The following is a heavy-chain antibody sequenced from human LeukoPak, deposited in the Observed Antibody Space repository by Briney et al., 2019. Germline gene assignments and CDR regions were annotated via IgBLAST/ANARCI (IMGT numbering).Heavy chain of an antibody. CDR2: ISGSGGST. J-gene: IGHJ4*02. V-gene: IGHV3-23*01. CDR1: GFTLSTYA. Sequence: GGSLRLSCAASGFTLSTYAMTWVRQAPGKGLEWVSSISGSGGSTYYADSVKGRFTISRDNSKNMLYLQMNSLRVEDTAVYYCAQDPGYTSGSSFFDYWGQGTLVTVSS. CDR3: AQDPGYTSGSSFFDY. D-gene: IGHD6-19*01.